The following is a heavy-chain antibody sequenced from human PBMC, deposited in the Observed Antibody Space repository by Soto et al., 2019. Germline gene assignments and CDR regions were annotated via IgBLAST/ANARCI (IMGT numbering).Heavy chain of an antibody. D-gene: IGHD6-6*01. CDR1: GGSFSGYY. J-gene: IGHJ4*02. V-gene: IGHV4-34*01. Sequence: SLTCAVYGGSFSGYYWSWIRQPPGKGLEWIGEINHSGSTNYNPSLKSRVTISVDTSKNQFSLKLSSVTAADTAVYYCARPKVPYSSSSGYDYWGQGTLVTVSS. CDR3: ARPKVPYSSSSGYDY. CDR2: INHSGST.